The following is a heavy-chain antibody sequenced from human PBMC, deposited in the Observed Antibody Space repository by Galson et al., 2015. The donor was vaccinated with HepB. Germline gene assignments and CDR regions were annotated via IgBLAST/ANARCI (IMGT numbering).Heavy chain of an antibody. D-gene: IGHD6-19*01. CDR1: GLSFDIHA. CDR3: AIRSSGWYTGEYYFDY. J-gene: IGHJ4*02. V-gene: IGHV3-23*01. CDR2: ISTSGADT. Sequence: SLRLSCAVSGLSFDIHAMNWVRLAPGKGLQWVSTISTSGADTYYTDSVKGRFTISRDNSKNMLYLQMNSLRAEDTAVYYCAIRSSGWYTGEYYFDYWGQGTLVTASS.